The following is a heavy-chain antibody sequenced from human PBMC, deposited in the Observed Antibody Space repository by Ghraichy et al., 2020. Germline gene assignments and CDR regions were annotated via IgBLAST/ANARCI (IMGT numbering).Heavy chain of an antibody. V-gene: IGHV3-74*01. Sequence: GGSLRLSCAASGFTFSKYWMHWVRQAPGEGLVWVSRTNTDGSSTSYADSVQGRFTISRDNAKNTLSLQLSSLRAEDTAVYYCVRGGDSSGWRLSHWGQGTLVTVSP. D-gene: IGHD6-19*01. CDR3: VRGGDSSGWRLSH. CDR1: GFTFSKYW. CDR2: TNTDGSST. J-gene: IGHJ4*02.